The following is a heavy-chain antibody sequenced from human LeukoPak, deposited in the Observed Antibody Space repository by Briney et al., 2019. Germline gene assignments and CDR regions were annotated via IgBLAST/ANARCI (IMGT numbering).Heavy chain of an antibody. V-gene: IGHV3-23*01. CDR3: ARRAGAYSHPYDY. CDR2: ISDSGGNT. D-gene: IGHD4/OR15-4a*01. CDR1: RFTFSSYA. J-gene: IGHJ4*02. Sequence: PGGSLRLSCAASRFTFSSYAMSWVRQAPGKGLEWVSGISDSGGNTYYADSVKGRFTISRDNSKNTLYLQMNSLRAEDTAVYYCARRAGAYSHPYDYWGQGTLVTVSS.